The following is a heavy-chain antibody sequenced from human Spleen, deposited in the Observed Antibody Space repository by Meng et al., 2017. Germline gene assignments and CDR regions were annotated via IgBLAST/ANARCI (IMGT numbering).Heavy chain of an antibody. CDR2: INAGNGNT. D-gene: IGHD3-16*01. V-gene: IGHV1-3*01. CDR3: AGGSGYLDY. CDR1: GYTFTSYA. J-gene: IGHJ4*02. Sequence: ASVKVSCKTSGYTFTSYAMHWVRQAPGQRLEWMVWINAGNGNTKYSQKFQGRVTITKDTSASTAYMELRSLRSDDTAVYYCAGGSGYLDYWGQGTLVTVSS.